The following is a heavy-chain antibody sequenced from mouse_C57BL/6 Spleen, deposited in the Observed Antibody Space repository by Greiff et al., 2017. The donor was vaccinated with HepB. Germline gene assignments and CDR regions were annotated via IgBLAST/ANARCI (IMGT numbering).Heavy chain of an antibody. D-gene: IGHD1-1*01. V-gene: IGHV5-17*01. CDR3: ARLFTTVVATSYWYFDV. CDR1: GFTFSDYG. Sequence: EVQLVESGGGLVKPGGSLKLSCAASGFTFSDYGMHWVRQAPEKGLEWVAYISSGSSTIYYADTVKGRFTISRDNAKNTLFLQMTSLRSEDTAMYYCARLFTTVVATSYWYFDVWGTGTTVTVSS. CDR2: ISSGSSTI. J-gene: IGHJ1*03.